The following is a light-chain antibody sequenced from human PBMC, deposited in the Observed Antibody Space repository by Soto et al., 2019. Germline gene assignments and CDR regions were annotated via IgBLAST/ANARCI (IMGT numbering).Light chain of an antibody. CDR1: QSINSW. J-gene: IGKJ4*01. Sequence: DIQMTQSPSTLSASVGDRVTITCRASQSINSWLAWYQQKPGKAPKLLIYKASSLESGVPSRFSDSGSGTEFTLTISSLQSDDFATYYCQQYNTYVTFGGGTKVEIK. V-gene: IGKV1-5*03. CDR2: KAS. CDR3: QQYNTYVT.